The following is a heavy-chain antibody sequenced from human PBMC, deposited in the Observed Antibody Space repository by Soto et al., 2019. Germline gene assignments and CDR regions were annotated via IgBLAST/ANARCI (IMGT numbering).Heavy chain of an antibody. D-gene: IGHD3-3*01. CDR2: ISYDGSNK. CDR3: ARDYHDFWSGYFSPNWFDP. CDR1: GFTFSSYA. V-gene: IGHV3-30-3*01. Sequence: QVQLVESGGGVVQPGRSLRLSCAASGFTFSSYAMHWVRQAPGKGLEWVAVISYDGSNKYYADSVKGRFTISRDNSKNTLYLQMNSLRAEDTAVYYCARDYHDFWSGYFSPNWFDPWGQGTLVTVSS. J-gene: IGHJ5*02.